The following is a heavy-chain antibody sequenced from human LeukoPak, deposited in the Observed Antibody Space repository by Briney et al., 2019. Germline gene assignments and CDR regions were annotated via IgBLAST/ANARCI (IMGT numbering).Heavy chain of an antibody. CDR2: INHSGST. V-gene: IGHV4-34*01. D-gene: IGHD3-22*01. CDR1: GGSFSGYY. J-gene: IGHJ4*02. Sequence: PSETLSLTCAVYGGSFSGYYWSWIRQPPGKGLEWIGEINHSGSTNYNPSLKSRVTTSVDTSKNQFSLKLSSVTAADTAVYYCARGGGYYYDSLDYWGQGTLVTVSS. CDR3: ARGGGYYYDSLDY.